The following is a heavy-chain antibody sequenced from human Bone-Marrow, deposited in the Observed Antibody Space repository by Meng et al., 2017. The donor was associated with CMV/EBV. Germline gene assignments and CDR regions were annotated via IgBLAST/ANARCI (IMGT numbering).Heavy chain of an antibody. J-gene: IGHJ6*02. CDR1: GFTFSSYG. CDR2: ISYDRSNS. CDR3: ARMISIYGGYGMDV. V-gene: IGHV3-30*03. D-gene: IGHD3-3*01. Sequence: GGSLRLSCAASGFTFSSYGIHWVRQAPGKGLEWVAVISYDRSNSYFVDSVKDRFILSRDNSKNQVYLQMNSLRDEDSAVYHCARMISIYGGYGMDVWGQGTTVTVSS.